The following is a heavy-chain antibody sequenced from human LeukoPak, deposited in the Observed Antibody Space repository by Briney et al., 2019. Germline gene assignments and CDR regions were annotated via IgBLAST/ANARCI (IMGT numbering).Heavy chain of an antibody. D-gene: IGHD6-13*01. CDR1: GFTFSSYA. J-gene: IGHJ4*02. CDR2: IRGSGGST. Sequence: GGTLRLSCAASGFTFSSYAMTWVRQAPGKGLEWVSAIRGSGGSTYYADSVKGRFTISRDSSKNTRYLQMNSLNAEDTAVYYCAKDLLGSGSWYLGYYFDYWGQGTLVTVSS. CDR3: AKDLLGSGSWYLGYYFDY. V-gene: IGHV3-23*01.